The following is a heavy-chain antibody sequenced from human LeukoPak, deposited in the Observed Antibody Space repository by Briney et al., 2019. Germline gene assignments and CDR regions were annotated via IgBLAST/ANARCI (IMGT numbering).Heavy chain of an antibody. CDR3: ARHARGAFVVVPARPLPGAFDI. J-gene: IGHJ3*02. CDR2: IYYSGST. D-gene: IGHD2-2*01. V-gene: IGHV4-39*01. Sequence: SETLSLTCTVSGGSISSSSYYWGWIRQPPGKGLEWIGNIYYSGSTYYNPSLKSRVTISVDTSKNQFSLKLSSVTAADTAVYYCARHARGAFVVVPARPLPGAFDIWGQGTMVTVSS. CDR1: GGSISSSSYY.